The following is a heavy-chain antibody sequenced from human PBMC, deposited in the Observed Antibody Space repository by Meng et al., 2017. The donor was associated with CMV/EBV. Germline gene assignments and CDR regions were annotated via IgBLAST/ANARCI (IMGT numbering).Heavy chain of an antibody. CDR2: IIPIFGTA. V-gene: IGHV1-69*05. J-gene: IGHJ5*02. D-gene: IGHD2-2*01. CDR3: ARDRYQLLVSVGRFNWFDP. CDR1: GGTFSSYA. Sequence: SVKVSCKASGGTFSSYAISWVRQAPGQGLEWMGGIIPIFGTANYAQKFQGKVTITTDESTSTAYMELSSLRSEDTAVYYCARDRYQLLVSVGRFNWFDPWGQGTLVTVSS.